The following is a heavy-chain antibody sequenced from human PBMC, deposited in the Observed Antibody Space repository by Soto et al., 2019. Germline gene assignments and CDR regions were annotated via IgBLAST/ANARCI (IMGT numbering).Heavy chain of an antibody. V-gene: IGHV3-21*01. J-gene: IGHJ4*02. CDR2: ISSSSSYI. D-gene: IGHD2-2*01. CDR3: ANAKDFDY. CDR1: GFTFSSYI. Sequence: GGSLSLSCAASGFTFSSYIMNWVRQAPGKGLEWVSSISSSSSYIYYADSVKGRFTISRDNAKNSLYLQMNSLRAEDTAVYYCANAKDFDYWGQGTLVTVSS.